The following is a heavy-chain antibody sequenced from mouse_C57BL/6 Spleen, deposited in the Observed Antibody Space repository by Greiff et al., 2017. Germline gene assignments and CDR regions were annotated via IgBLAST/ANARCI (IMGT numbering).Heavy chain of an antibody. CDR2: IYPGDGDT. CDR1: GYAFSSYW. V-gene: IGHV1-80*01. CDR3: AREGSELRYVDG. Sequence: QVQLQQSGAELVKPGASVKISCKASGYAFSSYWMNWVKQRPGKGLEWIGQIYPGDGDTNYNGKFKGKATLTADKSASTAYMQLSSLTSEDSAVYFCAREGSELRYVDGWGTGTTVTVSS. J-gene: IGHJ1*03. D-gene: IGHD1-1*01.